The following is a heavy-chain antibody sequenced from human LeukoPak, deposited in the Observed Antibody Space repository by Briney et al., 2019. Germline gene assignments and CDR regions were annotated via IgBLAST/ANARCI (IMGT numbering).Heavy chain of an antibody. J-gene: IGHJ6*03. CDR1: GFTFSDYY. CDR3: ARVKGRGRTIFGVVITHYYYYYYMDV. CDR2: IISSGSTI. V-gene: IGHV3-11*01. D-gene: IGHD3-3*01. Sequence: GGSLRLSCGASGFTFSDYYMRWIRQAPGKGLEGVSYIISSGSTIYYADSVKGRFTISRDNAKNSLYLQMNSLRAEDTDVYYCARVKGRGRTIFGVVITHYYYYYYMDVWGKGTTVTVSS.